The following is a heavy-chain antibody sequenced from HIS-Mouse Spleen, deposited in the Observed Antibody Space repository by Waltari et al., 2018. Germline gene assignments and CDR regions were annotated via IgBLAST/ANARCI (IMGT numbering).Heavy chain of an antibody. D-gene: IGHD3-16*02. CDR3: ARGGGLYDY. J-gene: IGHJ4*02. V-gene: IGHV4-34*01. CDR1: GGSFSGYY. Sequence: QVQLQQWGAGLLKPSETLSLTCAVYGGSFSGYYWSWIRQPPGKGLEWIGEINHNGSTNYNPSRKSRVPISVDTSKNQFSLKLSSVTAADTAVYYCARGGGLYDYWGQGTLFTVSS. CDR2: INHNGST.